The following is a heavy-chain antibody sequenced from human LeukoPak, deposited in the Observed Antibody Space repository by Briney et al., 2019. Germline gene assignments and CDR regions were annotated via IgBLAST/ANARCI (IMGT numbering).Heavy chain of an antibody. D-gene: IGHD1-26*01. CDR2: IYYSGST. Sequence: PSETLSLTCTVSGGSISSYYWSWIRQPPGKGLEWIGYIYYSGSTNYNPSLKSRVTISVDTSKNQFSLKLSSVTAADTAVYYCARDYGYSGSHWDYWGQGTLVTVSS. CDR1: GGSISSYY. V-gene: IGHV4-59*01. J-gene: IGHJ4*02. CDR3: ARDYGYSGSHWDY.